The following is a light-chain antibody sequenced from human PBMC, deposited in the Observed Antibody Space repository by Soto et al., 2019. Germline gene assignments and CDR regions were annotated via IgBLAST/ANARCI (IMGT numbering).Light chain of an antibody. CDR1: QSISSW. V-gene: IGKV1-5*01. Sequence: DIQMTQSPSTLSASVGDIVTITCRASQSISSWLAWYQQKLGKAPKLLIYDASNLETGVPSRFSGSGSGTEFTFTITSLQPEDIATYYCHQYDTVPYDFGPGTKVDI. J-gene: IGKJ3*01. CDR2: DAS. CDR3: HQYDTVPYD.